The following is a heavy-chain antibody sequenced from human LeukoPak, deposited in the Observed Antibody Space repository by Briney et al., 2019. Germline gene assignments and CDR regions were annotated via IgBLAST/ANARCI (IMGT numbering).Heavy chain of an antibody. CDR3: ARDHYFKIDY. V-gene: IGHV3-74*01. CDR1: GFIFSNFV. J-gene: IGHJ4*02. Sequence: GGSLRLSCSASGFIFSNFVMHWVRQAPGKGLVWVARIPSDDNPTNYADSVQGRFTISRDHAKNTLYLHMNDLRVEDTAVYFCARDHYFKIDYWGQGTPVTVSS. CDR2: IPSDDNPT. D-gene: IGHD3-10*01.